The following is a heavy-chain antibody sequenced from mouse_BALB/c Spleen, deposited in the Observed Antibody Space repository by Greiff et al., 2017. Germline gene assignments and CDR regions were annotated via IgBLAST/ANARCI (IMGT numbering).Heavy chain of an antibody. CDR1: GFNIKDTY. CDR2: IDPANGNT. CDR3: ARGLRRSYWYFDV. Sequence: VQLKESGAELVKPGASVKLSCTASGFNIKDTYMHWVKQRPEQGLEWIGRIDPANGNTKYDPKFQGKATITADTSSNTAYLQLSSLTSEDTAVYYCARGLRRSYWYFDVWGAGTTVTVSS. V-gene: IGHV14-3*02. D-gene: IGHD1-1*01. J-gene: IGHJ1*01.